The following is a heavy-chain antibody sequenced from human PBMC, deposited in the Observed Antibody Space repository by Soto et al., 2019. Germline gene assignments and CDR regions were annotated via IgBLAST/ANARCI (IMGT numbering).Heavy chain of an antibody. CDR1: GFTFGNYW. V-gene: IGHV3-74*01. CDR3: ATGGLDPFDH. D-gene: IGHD1-1*01. Sequence: GGSLRLSCAASGFTFGNYWMHWVRQAPGKGLVWVSRISDYGRINYADSVKDRFIISRDDARSELYLQLNDLRVEDTATYSCATGGLDPFDHWGQGALVTVSS. CDR2: ISDYGRI. J-gene: IGHJ4*02.